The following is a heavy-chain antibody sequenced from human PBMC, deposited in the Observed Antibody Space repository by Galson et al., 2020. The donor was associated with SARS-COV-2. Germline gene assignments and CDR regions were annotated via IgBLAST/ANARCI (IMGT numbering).Heavy chain of an antibody. CDR3: ARDLREYQLHGHYYYYGMDV. Sequence: SQTLSLTCTVSGGSVSSGSYYWSWIRQPPGKGLDWIGYIYYSGSTNYNPSLKSRVTISVDTSKNQFSLKLSSVTAADTAVYYCARDLREYQLHGHYYYYGMDVWGQGTTVTVSS. CDR2: IYYSGST. D-gene: IGHD2-2*01. CDR1: GGSVSSGSYY. J-gene: IGHJ6*02. V-gene: IGHV4-61*01.